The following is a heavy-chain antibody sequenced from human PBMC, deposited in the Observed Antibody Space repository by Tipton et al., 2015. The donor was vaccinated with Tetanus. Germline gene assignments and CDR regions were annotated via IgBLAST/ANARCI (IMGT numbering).Heavy chain of an antibody. CDR1: GFTFSSYA. CDR2: ISGSGGST. Sequence: SLRLSCVASGFTFSSYAMSWVRQAPGKGLEWVSTISGSGGSTYYADSVKGRFTISRDNSKNTLYLQMNSLRAEDTAVYYCAKNYGDPDYYYYGMDVWGQGTTVTVSS. CDR3: AKNYGDPDYYYYGMDV. V-gene: IGHV3-23*01. D-gene: IGHD4-17*01. J-gene: IGHJ6*02.